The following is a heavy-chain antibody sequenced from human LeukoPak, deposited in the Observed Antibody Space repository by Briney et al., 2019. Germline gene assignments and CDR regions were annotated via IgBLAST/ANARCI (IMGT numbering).Heavy chain of an antibody. Sequence: SETLSLTCTVSGASISSSSYYWAWIRQSPGKGLEWIGSVYYSGRTYQNPSLKSRVTISIDKSKNQFSLKLSSGTAADTAVYYCARRGRELIGYSHNMDVWGKGTTVTVSS. D-gene: IGHD1-26*01. CDR1: GASISSSSYY. J-gene: IGHJ6*03. CDR2: VYYSGRT. V-gene: IGHV4-39*01. CDR3: ARRGRELIGYSHNMDV.